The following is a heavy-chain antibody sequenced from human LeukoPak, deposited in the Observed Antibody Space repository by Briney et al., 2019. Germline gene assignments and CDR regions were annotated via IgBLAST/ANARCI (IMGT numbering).Heavy chain of an antibody. CDR2: ISPYNGNT. CDR3: AGGQGSRGWPNWFDP. J-gene: IGHJ5*02. V-gene: IGHV1-18*01. Sequence: GSVKVSCKASGYTFTSYGISWVRQAPGQGLEWMGWISPYNGNTNYVQKLQGRVTMTTDTATSTPYMELRSLRSDDTAVYYCAGGQGSRGWPNWFDPGSQGTLVTVYS. D-gene: IGHD6-19*01. CDR1: GYTFTSYG.